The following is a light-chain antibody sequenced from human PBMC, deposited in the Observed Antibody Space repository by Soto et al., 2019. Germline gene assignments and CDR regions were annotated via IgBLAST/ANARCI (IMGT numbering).Light chain of an antibody. J-gene: IGLJ2*01. CDR1: SSDVGGYNY. CDR3: SSHTTSSTLDPV. CDR2: DVS. V-gene: IGLV2-14*01. Sequence: QSALTQPASVSGSPGQSITISCTGTSSDVGGYNYVSWYQQHPGKAPKLMIYDVSNRPSGVSNRFSGSKSGNTASLTISGLQAEDEADYYFSSHTTSSTLDPVFGGGNQLTAL.